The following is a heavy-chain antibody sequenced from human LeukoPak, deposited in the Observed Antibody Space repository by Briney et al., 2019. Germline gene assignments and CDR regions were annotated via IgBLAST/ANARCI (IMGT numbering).Heavy chain of an antibody. CDR1: GGSISSSSYY. D-gene: IGHD3-10*01. J-gene: IGHJ5*02. CDR3: ARGLGGYGSGSSFNWFDP. Sequence: SETLSLTCTVSGGSISSSSYYWGWIRQPPGKGLEWIGSIYYSGSTYYNPSLKSRVTISVDTSKNQFSLKLSSVTAADTAVYYCARGLGGYGSGSSFNWFDPWGQGTLVTVSS. CDR2: IYYSGST. V-gene: IGHV4-39*07.